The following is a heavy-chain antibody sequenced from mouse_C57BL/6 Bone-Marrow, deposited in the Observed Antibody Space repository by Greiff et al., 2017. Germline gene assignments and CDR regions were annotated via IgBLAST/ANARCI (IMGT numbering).Heavy chain of an antibody. D-gene: IGHD1-1*01. CDR2: IRSKSSNYAT. J-gene: IGHJ1*03. CDR1: GFTFNTYA. Sequence: EVQGVESGGGLVQPKGSLKLSCAASGFTFNTYAMHWVRQAPGKGLEWVARIRSKSSNYATYYADSVKDRFTISRDDSQSMLYLQMNNLKTEDTAMYYCVRDNYYGSSPYWYFDVWGTGTTVTVSS. V-gene: IGHV10-3*01. CDR3: VRDNYYGSSPYWYFDV.